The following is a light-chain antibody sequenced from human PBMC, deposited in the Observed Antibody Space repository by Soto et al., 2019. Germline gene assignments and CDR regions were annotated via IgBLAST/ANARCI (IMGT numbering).Light chain of an antibody. CDR2: EVT. CDR1: SSDVGGYNY. CDR3: SSYTSAGTLV. V-gene: IGLV2-14*01. Sequence: QSVLTQPASVSGSPGQSITVSCTGTSSDVGGYNYVSWYQQHPGKDPKLMIYEVTNRPSGVSNRFSGSKSGNTASLTISGLQAEDEADYYCSSYTSAGTLVFGGGTKLTVL. J-gene: IGLJ2*01.